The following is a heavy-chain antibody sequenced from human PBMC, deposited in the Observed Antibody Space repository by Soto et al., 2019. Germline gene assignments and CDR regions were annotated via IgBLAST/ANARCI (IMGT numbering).Heavy chain of an antibody. CDR2: IKFDESTT. D-gene: IGHD5-18*01. CDR1: GFTFNIYW. V-gene: IGHV3-74*01. Sequence: EVQVVESGGGLIQPGGSLRLSCEASGFTFNIYWMHWVRQAPGKGLVWVSRIKFDESTTSYADSVKGRFTISRDNAKNTVFLQMNSLRADDTGVYYCARGIRNYYGVDVWGQGTTVTVSS. CDR3: ARGIRNYYGVDV. J-gene: IGHJ6*02.